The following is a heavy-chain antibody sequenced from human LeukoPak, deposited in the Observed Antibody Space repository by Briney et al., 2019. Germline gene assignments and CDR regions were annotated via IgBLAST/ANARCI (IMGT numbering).Heavy chain of an antibody. CDR3: AKDYEVGPSNWFDP. Sequence: SLRLSCAASGFTFSSYGMHWVRQAPGKGLEWVAVISYDGSNKYYADSVKGRFTISRDNSKNTLYLQMNSLRAEDTAVYYCAKDYEVGPSNWFDPWGQGTLVTVSS. J-gene: IGHJ5*02. D-gene: IGHD1-26*01. CDR1: GFTFSSYG. V-gene: IGHV3-30*18. CDR2: ISYDGSNK.